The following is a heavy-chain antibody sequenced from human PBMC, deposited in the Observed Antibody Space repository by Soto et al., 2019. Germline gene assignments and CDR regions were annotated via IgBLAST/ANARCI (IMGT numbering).Heavy chain of an antibody. CDR1: GYTFTSYG. CDR2: ISAYNGNT. Sequence: VKVSCKASGYTFTSYGISWVRQAPGQGLEWMGWISAYNGNTNYAQKLQGRVTMTTDTSTSTAYMELRSLRSDDTAVYYCARIGYYDFWSGYYRGWFDPWGQGTLVTVSS. CDR3: ARIGYYDFWSGYYRGWFDP. J-gene: IGHJ5*02. V-gene: IGHV1-18*01. D-gene: IGHD3-3*01.